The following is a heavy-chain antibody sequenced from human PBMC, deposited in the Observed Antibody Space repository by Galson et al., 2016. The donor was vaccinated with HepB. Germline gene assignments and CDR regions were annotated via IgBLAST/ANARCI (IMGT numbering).Heavy chain of an antibody. V-gene: IGHV4-59*12. CDR1: GDSISRYY. CDR2: IYYSGNT. Sequence: SETLSLTCTVSGDSISRYYWSWIRQPPGKGLEWIRHIYYSGNTNYNPSLKSRLTISVDTSKNQFSLKLSSVTDADTAVYYCAREGYSSSWYDFWGQGTLVTVSS. D-gene: IGHD6-13*01. CDR3: AREGYSSSWYDF. J-gene: IGHJ4*02.